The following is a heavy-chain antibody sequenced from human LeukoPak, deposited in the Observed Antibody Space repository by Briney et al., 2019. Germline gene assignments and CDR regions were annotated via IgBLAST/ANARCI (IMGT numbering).Heavy chain of an antibody. D-gene: IGHD6-19*01. V-gene: IGHV1-24*01. CDR3: ATEGRWLGYFDY. Sequence: ASVKVSCKVSGYTLTELSMHWVRQAPGKGLEWMGGFDPEDGETIYAQKFQGSVTMTEDTSTDTAYMELSSLRSEDTAVYYCATEGRWLGYFDYWGQGTLVTVSS. CDR1: GYTLTELS. CDR2: FDPEDGET. J-gene: IGHJ4*02.